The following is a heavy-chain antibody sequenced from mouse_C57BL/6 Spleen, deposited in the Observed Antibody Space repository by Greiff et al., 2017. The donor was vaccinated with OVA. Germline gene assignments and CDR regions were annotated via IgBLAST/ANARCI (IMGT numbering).Heavy chain of an antibody. V-gene: IGHV1-81*01. CDR1: GYTFTSYG. CDR2: IYPRSGTP. J-gene: IGHJ2*01. Sequence: VQLQQSGAELARPGASVKLSCKASGYTFTSYGISWVKQRTGQGLEWIGEIYPRSGTPYSNEKFKGKATLTADKSSSTAYMELRSLTSEDSAVYFCARRGGSSYFDYWGQGTTLKVSS. CDR3: ARRGGSSYFDY. D-gene: IGHD1-1*01.